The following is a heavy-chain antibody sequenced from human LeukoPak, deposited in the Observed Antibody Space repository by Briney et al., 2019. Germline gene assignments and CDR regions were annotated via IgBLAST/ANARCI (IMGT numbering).Heavy chain of an antibody. V-gene: IGHV3-74*01. Sequence: GGSLRLSCAASGFTFSNYWMHWVRQAPGKGLVWVSRINTDGSRITYADSVKGRFTISRDNAMNTVYLQMNSLRAEDTAVYYCARVLSGSWDWFDPWGQGTLVTVSS. CDR2: INTDGSRI. CDR1: GFTFSNYW. D-gene: IGHD3-22*01. J-gene: IGHJ5*02. CDR3: ARVLSGSWDWFDP.